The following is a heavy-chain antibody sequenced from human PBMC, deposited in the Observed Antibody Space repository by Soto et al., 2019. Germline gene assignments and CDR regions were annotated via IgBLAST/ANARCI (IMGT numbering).Heavy chain of an antibody. V-gene: IGHV4-31*03. CDR1: DASISGGCYY. Sequence: PSETLSLTGTVSDASISGGCYYWSWIRQHPGKGLEWIGYIHYSGTTSYNPSLKSRLTISVDTSKKQFYLNLTSVTAADTAFCYCARDRSGYGRGRDRHFDCCGPGTLVTVSS. D-gene: IGHD2-15*01. CDR2: IHYSGTT. CDR3: ARDRSGYGRGRDRHFDC. J-gene: IGHJ4*02.